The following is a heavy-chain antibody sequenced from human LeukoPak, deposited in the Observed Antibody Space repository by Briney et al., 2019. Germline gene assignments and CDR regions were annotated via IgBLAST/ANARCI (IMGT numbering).Heavy chain of an antibody. CDR2: IYSSGST. J-gene: IGHJ4*02. Sequence: PSETLSLTCTVSGGSISSSSYYWSWIRQPPGKGLEWIGYIYSSGSTNYNLSLKSRVTISVDTSKNQFSLNLNSVTAADTAVYYCARAEQQLATYDYWGQGTLVTVSS. V-gene: IGHV4-61*01. CDR3: ARAEQQLATYDY. CDR1: GGSISSSSYY. D-gene: IGHD6-13*01.